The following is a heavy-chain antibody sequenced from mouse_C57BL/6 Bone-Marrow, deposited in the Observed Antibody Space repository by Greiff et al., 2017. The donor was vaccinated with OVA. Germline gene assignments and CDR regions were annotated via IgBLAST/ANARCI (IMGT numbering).Heavy chain of an antibody. J-gene: IGHJ4*01. CDR1: GYSFTGYY. Sequence: VQLKESGPELVKPGASVKISCKASGYSFTGYYMNWVKQSPEKSLEWIGEINPSTGGTTYNQKFKAKATLTVDKASSTAYMQLKSLTSEDSAVYYCASHDGSCYAMDDWGQGTSVTVSS. D-gene: IGHD2-3*01. CDR3: ASHDGSCYAMDD. CDR2: INPSTGGT. V-gene: IGHV1-42*01.